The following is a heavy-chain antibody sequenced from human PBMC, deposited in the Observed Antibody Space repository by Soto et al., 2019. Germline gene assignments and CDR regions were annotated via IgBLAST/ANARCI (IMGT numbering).Heavy chain of an antibody. J-gene: IGHJ4*02. V-gene: IGHV4-4*07. CDR1: GDSTSTYS. D-gene: IGHD5-18*01. Sequence: VQLQESCPGLVKPSETLSLTCTFSGDSTSTYSWNWIRQPAGKGLEWMGRIYTTGSSNYNPSLESRIAISVATSKNQFFLKLSSVTAADTAVYYCAGAAYNYGPFDSWGQGTLVTVSS. CDR2: IYTTGSS. CDR3: AGAAYNYGPFDS.